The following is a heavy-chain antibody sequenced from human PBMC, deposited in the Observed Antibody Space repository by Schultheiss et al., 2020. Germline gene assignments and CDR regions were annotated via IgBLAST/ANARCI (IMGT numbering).Heavy chain of an antibody. CDR3: ARLRWGDWSRFDY. Sequence: SETLSLTCTVSGGSISSSNYYWGWIRQPPGKGLEWIGSIYYSGSAYYNPSLKTRVTISVDTSKNQFSLNLRSVTAADTAVFYCARLRWGDWSRFDYWGQGTLVTVSS. V-gene: IGHV4-39*01. J-gene: IGHJ4*02. CDR2: IYYSGSA. D-gene: IGHD3-16*01. CDR1: GGSISSSNYY.